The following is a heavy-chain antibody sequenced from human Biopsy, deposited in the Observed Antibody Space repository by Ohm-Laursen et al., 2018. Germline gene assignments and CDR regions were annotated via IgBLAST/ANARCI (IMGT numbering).Heavy chain of an antibody. CDR2: IIPILGTV. V-gene: IGHV1-69*04. CDR1: GDTFTTSA. J-gene: IGHJ6*02. Sequence: ASVKVSCKSSGDTFTTSAISWVRQVPGQGLDWMGRIIPILGTVDYGQNFQGRATIRADTSTTFLELTSLRYDDTAVYYCASGDIGGIGLDVWGLGTTVTVSS. CDR3: ASGDIGGIGLDV. D-gene: IGHD3-10*01.